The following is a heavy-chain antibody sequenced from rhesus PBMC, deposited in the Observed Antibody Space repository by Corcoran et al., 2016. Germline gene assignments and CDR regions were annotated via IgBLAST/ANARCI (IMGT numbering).Heavy chain of an antibody. CDR3: AGTSYP. Sequence: EVQLVESGGGLAKPGGSLRLSCAASGFTFSSNWMHGVRQAPGKGLEWISAINSAGSSTYYAGSVEGRFTISRENAKDTLYLQMDGLRAGDTAVYYCAGTSYPWGQGVLVTVSS. V-gene: IGHV3-14*01. D-gene: IGHD2-15*01. CDR2: INSAGSST. CDR1: GFTFSSNW. J-gene: IGHJ4*01.